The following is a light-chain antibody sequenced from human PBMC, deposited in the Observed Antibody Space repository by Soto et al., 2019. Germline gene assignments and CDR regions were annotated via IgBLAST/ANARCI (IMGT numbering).Light chain of an antibody. CDR1: QSISNL. J-gene: IGKJ1*01. CDR2: AAS. V-gene: IGKV1-5*01. Sequence: DIQMTQSPSTLSASVGDRVTITCRASQSISNLLAWYQQKPGKAPKLLIYAASTLQSGVPSRFSGSGSGTEFTLTISSLQPDDFATYYCQHYNSYSEAFGQGTKVDIK. CDR3: QHYNSYSEA.